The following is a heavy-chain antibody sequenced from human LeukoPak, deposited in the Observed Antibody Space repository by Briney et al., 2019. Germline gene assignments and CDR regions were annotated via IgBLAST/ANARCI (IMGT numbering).Heavy chain of an antibody. V-gene: IGHV3-30*02. CDR2: IRYDGSNK. D-gene: IGHD3-10*01. J-gene: IGHJ4*02. Sequence: GGPLRLSCAASGFTFSSYGMHWVRQAPGKGLEWVAFIRYDGSNKYYADSVKGRFTISRDNSKNTLYLQMNSLRAEDTAVYYCAKDLVSDYYGSGNYFDYWGQGTLVTVSS. CDR1: GFTFSSYG. CDR3: AKDLVSDYYGSGNYFDY.